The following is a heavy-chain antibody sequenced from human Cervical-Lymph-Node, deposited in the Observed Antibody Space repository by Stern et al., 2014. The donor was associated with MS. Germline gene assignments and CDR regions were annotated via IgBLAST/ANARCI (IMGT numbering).Heavy chain of an antibody. CDR1: GGSISRGGYY. CDR2: IYYSGSP. Sequence: VQLEESGPGLVKPSQTLSLTCTVSGGSISRGGYYWSWIRQHPGKGLEWIGYIYYSGSPYYNPSLKSRVTISVDTSKNQFSLKLSSVTAADTAVYYCARDLSGXXXXWGQGTLVTVSS. J-gene: IGHJ4*02. CDR3: ARDLSGXXXX. V-gene: IGHV4-31*03. D-gene: IGHD1-26*01.